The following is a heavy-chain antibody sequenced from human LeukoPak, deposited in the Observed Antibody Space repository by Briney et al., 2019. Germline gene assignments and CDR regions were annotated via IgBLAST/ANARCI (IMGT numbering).Heavy chain of an antibody. CDR2: MYTSGST. CDR1: GGSISSGRYY. D-gene: IGHD4-11*01. V-gene: IGHV4-61*02. J-gene: IGHJ4*02. CDR3: ARSEINDYSKY. Sequence: PSETLSLTCTVSGGSISSGRYYWTWIRQPAGKGLEWIGRMYTSGSTNYNPSLKSRVTISVDTSKNQFSLKLTSVTAADTAVYYCARSEINDYSKYWGQGILVIVSS.